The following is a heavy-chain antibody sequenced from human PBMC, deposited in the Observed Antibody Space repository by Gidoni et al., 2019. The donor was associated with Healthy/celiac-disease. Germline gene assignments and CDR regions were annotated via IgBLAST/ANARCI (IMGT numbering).Heavy chain of an antibody. CDR3: ARRGDSSGKDFDY. CDR1: GFTFSSYS. V-gene: IGHV3-21*01. CDR2: ISSSSSYI. J-gene: IGHJ4*02. D-gene: IGHD3-22*01. Sequence: VQLVESGGGLVKPGGSLRLSCAASGFTFSSYSMNWVRQAPGKGLEWVSSISSSSSYIYYADSVKGRFTISRDNAKNSLYLQMNSLRAEDTAVYYCARRGDSSGKDFDYWGQGTLVTVSS.